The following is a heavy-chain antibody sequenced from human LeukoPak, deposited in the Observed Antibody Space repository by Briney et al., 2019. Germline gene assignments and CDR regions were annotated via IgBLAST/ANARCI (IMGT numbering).Heavy chain of an antibody. J-gene: IGHJ6*03. Sequence: ASVKVSCKASGYTFTSYDINWVRQATGQGLEWMGWMNPNSGNTGYAQKFQGRVTITRNTSISTAYMELSSLRSEDTAVYYCARGPGPPKDDFWSGYSTPGYYYHMDVWGKGTTVTVSS. V-gene: IGHV1-8*03. CDR2: MNPNSGNT. CDR1: GYTFTSYD. CDR3: ARGPGPPKDDFWSGYSTPGYYYHMDV. D-gene: IGHD3-3*01.